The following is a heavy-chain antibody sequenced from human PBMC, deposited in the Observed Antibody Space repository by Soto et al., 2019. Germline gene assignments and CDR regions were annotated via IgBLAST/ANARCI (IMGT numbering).Heavy chain of an antibody. CDR1: GLTFRSYA. CDR3: TTESRYYDSSGVDY. Sequence: PGGSLRLSCAASGLTFRSYAMHWVRQAPGKGLEWVGRIKSKTDGGTTDYAAPVKGRFTISRDDSKNTLYLQMNSLKTEDTAVYYCTTESRYYDSSGVDYWGQGTLVTVSS. CDR2: IKSKTDGGTT. D-gene: IGHD3-22*01. V-gene: IGHV3-15*07. J-gene: IGHJ4*02.